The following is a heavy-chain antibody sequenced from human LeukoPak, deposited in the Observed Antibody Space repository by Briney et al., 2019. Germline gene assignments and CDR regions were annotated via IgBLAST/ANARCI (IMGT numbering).Heavy chain of an antibody. D-gene: IGHD3-3*01. CDR3: AKLEGGPDY. CDR1: GFTFSSYD. V-gene: IGHV3-23*01. Sequence: GGSLRLSCAASGFTFSSYDMSWIRQAPGKGLEWVSSISGSGGSTYYADSVKGRFTISRDNSKNTLYLQMNSLRAEDTAVYYCAKLEGGPDYWGQGTLVTVSS. CDR2: ISGSGGST. J-gene: IGHJ4*02.